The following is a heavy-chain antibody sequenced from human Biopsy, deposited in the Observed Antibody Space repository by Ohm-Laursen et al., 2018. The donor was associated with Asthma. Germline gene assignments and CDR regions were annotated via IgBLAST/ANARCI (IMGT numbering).Heavy chain of an antibody. CDR1: GFTFSRYA. V-gene: IGHV3-30-3*01. CDR2: GGSYYDGGLK. D-gene: IGHD3-3*01. Sequence: SLRLSCAASGFTFSRYAIHWVRQAPGKGLEWVAVGGSYYDGGLKYYADPVNGRFTVSRDDSKNTLYLQMNSLRPDDTAVYYCARDVMEWYLPAFDFWGQGTLVTVSS. CDR3: ARDVMEWYLPAFDF. J-gene: IGHJ4*02.